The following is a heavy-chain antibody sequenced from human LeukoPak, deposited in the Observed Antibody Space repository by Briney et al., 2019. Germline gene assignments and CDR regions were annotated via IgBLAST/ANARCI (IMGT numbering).Heavy chain of an antibody. J-gene: IGHJ4*02. CDR2: ITKSGSTI. CDR1: GFTFSSYE. Sequence: GGSLRLSCAASGFTFSSYEMNWVRQAPGKGLEWVSYITKSGSTIYYADSVKGRFTISRDNAKNSLYLQMNSLRVEDTAVYYCARDRGYYDTNWGQGTLVTVSS. CDR3: ARDRGYYDTN. D-gene: IGHD3-22*01. V-gene: IGHV3-48*03.